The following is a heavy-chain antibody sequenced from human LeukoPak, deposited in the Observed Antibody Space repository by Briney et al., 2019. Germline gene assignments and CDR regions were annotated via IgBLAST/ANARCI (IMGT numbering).Heavy chain of an antibody. D-gene: IGHD2-2*01. J-gene: IGHJ6*03. CDR2: INHSGST. CDR3: ARAIIVVVPAATRYYYYMDV. Sequence: SETLSLTCAAYGGSFSGYYWSWIRQPPGKGLEWIGEINHSGSTNYNPSLKSRVTISVDTSKNQFSLKLSSVTAADTAVYYCARAIIVVVPAATRYYYYMDVWGKGTTVTVSS. V-gene: IGHV4-34*01. CDR1: GGSFSGYY.